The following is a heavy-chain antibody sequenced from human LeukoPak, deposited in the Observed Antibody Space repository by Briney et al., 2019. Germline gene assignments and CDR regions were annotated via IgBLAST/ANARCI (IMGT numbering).Heavy chain of an antibody. D-gene: IGHD6-19*01. CDR2: ISSSSSYI. CDR3: ARDPTAVAGTGPETNFDY. V-gene: IGHV3-21*01. Sequence: GGSLRLSCAASGFTFSTFAMIWVRQAPGKGLEWVSSISSSSSYIYYADSVKGRFTISRDNAKNSLYLQMNSLRAEDTAVYYCARDPTAVAGTGPETNFDYWGQGTLVTVSS. J-gene: IGHJ4*02. CDR1: GFTFSTFA.